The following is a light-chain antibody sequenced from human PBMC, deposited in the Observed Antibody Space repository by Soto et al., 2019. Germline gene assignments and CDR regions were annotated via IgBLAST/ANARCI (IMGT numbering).Light chain of an antibody. J-gene: IGLJ1*01. CDR1: SSDFGGYNY. CDR2: DVS. CDR3: CSYAGSYTLYV. V-gene: IGLV2-11*01. Sequence: QSVLTQPRSVSGSPGQSVTISCTGTSSDFGGYNYVSWYQQHPGKAPKLMIYDVSKRPSGVPDRLSGSKSGNTASLTISGLQAEDEADYYCCSYAGSYTLYVFGTGTKVTVL.